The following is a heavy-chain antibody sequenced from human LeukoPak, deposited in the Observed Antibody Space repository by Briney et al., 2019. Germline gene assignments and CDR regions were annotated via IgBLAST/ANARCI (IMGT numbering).Heavy chain of an antibody. CDR1: GFTFSSYS. CDR2: ISSSSSTI. V-gene: IGHV3-48*01. Sequence: PGRSLRLSCAASGFTFSSYSMNWVRQAPGKGLEWVSYISSSSSTIYYADSVKGRFTISRDNAKNSLYLQMNSLRAEDTAVYYCARAYYDFWSGAVDAFDIWGQGTMVTVSS. D-gene: IGHD3-3*01. J-gene: IGHJ3*02. CDR3: ARAYYDFWSGAVDAFDI.